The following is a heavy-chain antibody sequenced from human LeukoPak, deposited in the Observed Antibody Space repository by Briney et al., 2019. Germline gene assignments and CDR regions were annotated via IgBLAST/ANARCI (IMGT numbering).Heavy chain of an antibody. D-gene: IGHD3-3*01. CDR2: FVGGDTT. V-gene: IGHV3-23*01. J-gene: IGHJ4*02. Sequence: GGSLRLSCAASGFTFNNYAASWVRQAPGKGLEWVSAFVGGDTTYYADSVKGRFTISRDNSRNTLYLQMNTLRAEDTAVYYCAKQARYSDFWSGYLYYFDYWGQGTLVTVSS. CDR3: AKQARYSDFWSGYLYYFDY. CDR1: GFTFNNYA.